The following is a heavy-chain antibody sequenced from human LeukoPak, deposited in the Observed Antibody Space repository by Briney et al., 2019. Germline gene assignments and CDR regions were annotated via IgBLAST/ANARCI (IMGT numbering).Heavy chain of an antibody. Sequence: PGGSLRLSCTVSGFTVSSNSMSWVRQAPGKGLEWVSCIYSDNTHYSDSVKGRFTISRDNAKNSLYLQMNSLRAEDTAVYYCARDPYSGGYGDYYYYYMDLWGQGTTVTISS. V-gene: IGHV3-53*01. CDR2: IYSDNT. D-gene: IGHD1-26*01. J-gene: IGHJ6*03. CDR3: ARDPYSGGYGDYYYYYMDL. CDR1: GFTVSSNS.